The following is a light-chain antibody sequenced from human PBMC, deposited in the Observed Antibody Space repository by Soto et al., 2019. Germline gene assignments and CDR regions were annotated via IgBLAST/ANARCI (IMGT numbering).Light chain of an antibody. Sequence: IVLTQSPGTQSLSPGERATLSCRASQSVSSSFLAWYQQKPGQAPRPLIYGASSRAIGIPDRFSGSGSGTDFTLTISRLEHEDFAVYYCQQYGSSPWTFGQGTKVEIK. J-gene: IGKJ1*01. V-gene: IGKV3-20*01. CDR3: QQYGSSPWT. CDR2: GAS. CDR1: QSVSSSF.